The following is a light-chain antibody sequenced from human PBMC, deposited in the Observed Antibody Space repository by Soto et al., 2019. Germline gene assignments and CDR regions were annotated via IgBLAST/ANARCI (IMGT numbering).Light chain of an antibody. Sequence: ALTQPASVSGSPGQSITISCTGTSSDVGGYNYVSWYQHHPGKAPKLMIYDVSNRPSGVSNRFSGSKSGNTASLIISGVQAEDEADYYCSSYTSSSTLSTYVFGTGTKVTAL. CDR3: SSYTSSSTLSTYV. CDR2: DVS. J-gene: IGLJ1*01. CDR1: SSDVGGYNY. V-gene: IGLV2-14*03.